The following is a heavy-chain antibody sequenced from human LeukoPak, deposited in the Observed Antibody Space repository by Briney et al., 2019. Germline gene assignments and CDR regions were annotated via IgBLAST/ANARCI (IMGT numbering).Heavy chain of an antibody. CDR3: ARDRVGSGWPRPGYFEF. Sequence: ASVKVSCKPSGYTFTCYYLHWVRQAPGQGLEWMGWINPNTGATIYAEKFQGRVTMTRDTSIDTAYMEMRSLRSDDTAVYYCARDRVGSGWPRPGYFEFWGQGTLITVSS. CDR1: GYTFTCYY. CDR2: INPNTGAT. D-gene: IGHD6-19*01. V-gene: IGHV1-2*02. J-gene: IGHJ4*02.